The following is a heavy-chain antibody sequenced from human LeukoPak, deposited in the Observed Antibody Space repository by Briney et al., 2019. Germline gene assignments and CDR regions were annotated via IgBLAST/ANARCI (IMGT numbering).Heavy chain of an antibody. V-gene: IGHV4-39*07. Sequence: PSETLSLTCTISGGSIRSSSYYWGWIRQPPGKGLEWIGSIYYSWSTYYNPSLESRVTISIDTSKNQFSLKLSSVTAADTAVYYCARENSSSWYVNYYYGMDVWGQGTTVTVSS. CDR3: ARENSSSWYVNYYYGMDV. CDR1: GGSIRSSSYY. D-gene: IGHD6-13*01. J-gene: IGHJ6*02. CDR2: IYYSWST.